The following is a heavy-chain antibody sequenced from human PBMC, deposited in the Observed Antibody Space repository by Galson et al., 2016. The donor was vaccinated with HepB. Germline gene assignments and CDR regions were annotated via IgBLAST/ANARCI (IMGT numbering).Heavy chain of an antibody. CDR1: GGTFSSYA. Sequence: SVKVSCKASGGTFSSYAISWVRQAPGQGLEWMGGIIPIFGTANYAQKFQGRVTITADESTSTANMELSSLRSEDTAVYYCATYSGYDSHYYYFYGMDVWGQGTTVTVSS. V-gene: IGHV1-69*13. CDR3: ATYSGYDSHYYYFYGMDV. CDR2: IIPIFGTA. J-gene: IGHJ6*02. D-gene: IGHD5-12*01.